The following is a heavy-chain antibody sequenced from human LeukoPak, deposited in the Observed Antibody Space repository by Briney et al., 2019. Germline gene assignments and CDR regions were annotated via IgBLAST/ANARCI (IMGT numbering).Heavy chain of an antibody. D-gene: IGHD3-16*01. CDR1: GFTFGHHF. V-gene: IGHV3-7*01. CDR3: ARAVDVADY. Sequence: GGSLRLSCVASGFTFGHHFMSWVRQAPGGGLEWVANINPDGSIKFHADSVKGRSTISRDNARNSVYLQMNSLRGEDTAAYYCARAVDVADYWGQGTLVAVSS. CDR2: INPDGSIK. J-gene: IGHJ4*02.